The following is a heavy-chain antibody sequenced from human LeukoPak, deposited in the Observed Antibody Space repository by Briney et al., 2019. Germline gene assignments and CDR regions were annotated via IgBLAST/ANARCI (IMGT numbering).Heavy chain of an antibody. CDR1: GGTFSSYA. J-gene: IGHJ6*03. Sequence: GASVKVSCKASGGTFSSYAISWVRQAPGQGLEWMGGIIPIFGTANYAQKFQGRVTITADESTSTAYMELSSLRSEDTAVYYCARDGSSIAARPRGYYYYYMDVWGKGTTVTVSS. CDR2: IIPIFGTA. V-gene: IGHV1-69*13. D-gene: IGHD6-6*01. CDR3: ARDGSSIAARPRGYYYYYMDV.